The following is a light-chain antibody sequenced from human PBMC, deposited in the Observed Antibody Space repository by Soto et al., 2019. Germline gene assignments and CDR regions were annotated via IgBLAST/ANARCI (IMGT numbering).Light chain of an antibody. CDR1: QTVLYSSNNKNY. J-gene: IGKJ5*01. CDR3: QQYGTSPIT. Sequence: DIVMTQSPDSLAVSLGERATINCKSSQTVLYSSNNKNYLAWYQQKPGQPPKLLIYWASTRESGVPDRFSGSGSGTDFTLTISRLEPEDFALYYCQQYGTSPITFGQGTRLEIK. CDR2: WAS. V-gene: IGKV4-1*01.